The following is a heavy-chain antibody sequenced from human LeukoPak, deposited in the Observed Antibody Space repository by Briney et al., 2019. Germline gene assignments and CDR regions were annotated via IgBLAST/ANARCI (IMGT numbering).Heavy chain of an antibody. J-gene: IGHJ5*02. CDR1: GYTFTSYG. D-gene: IGHD2-15*01. V-gene: IGHV1-18*01. CDR2: ISAYNGNT. Sequence: ASVKVSCKASGYTFTSYGIRWVRQAPGQGIEWMGWISAYNGNTNYAQKLQGRVTMTTDTSTSTAYMELRSLRSEDTAGYYCASVQGSGGSCYCFDPWGQGTLVTVSS. CDR3: ASVQGSGGSCYCFDP.